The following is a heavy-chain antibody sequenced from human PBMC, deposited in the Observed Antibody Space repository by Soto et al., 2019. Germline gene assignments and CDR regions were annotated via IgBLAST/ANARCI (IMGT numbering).Heavy chain of an antibody. D-gene: IGHD2-2*01. Sequence: PGESLKISCKGSGYSFTSYWIGWVRQMPGKGLEWMGIIYPGDSDTRYSPSFQGQVTISADKSISTAYLQWSSLKASDTAMYYCARLFTPLRYCSSTSCDRFDPWGQGTLVTVSS. CDR2: IYPGDSDT. V-gene: IGHV5-51*01. CDR3: ARLFTPLRYCSSTSCDRFDP. J-gene: IGHJ5*02. CDR1: GYSFTSYW.